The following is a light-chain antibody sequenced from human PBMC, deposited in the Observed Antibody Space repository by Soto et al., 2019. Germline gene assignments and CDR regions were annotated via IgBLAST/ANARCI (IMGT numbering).Light chain of an antibody. J-gene: IGLJ2*01. CDR3: SSYTSSSTVV. Sequence: QSELTQPASVSGSPGQSITISCTGTSSDVGGYNYVSWYQQHPGKAPKLMIYEVSNRPSGVSNRFSGSKSGNTASLTISGLQAEDEADYYCSSYTSSSTVVFGGGTKLTVL. V-gene: IGLV2-14*01. CDR1: SSDVGGYNY. CDR2: EVS.